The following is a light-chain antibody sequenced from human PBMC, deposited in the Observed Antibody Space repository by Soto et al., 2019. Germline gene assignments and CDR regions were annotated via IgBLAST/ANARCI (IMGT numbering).Light chain of an antibody. CDR3: ASYAGGDQV. CDR1: SSDVGGYDF. Sequence: QSVLTQPPSASGSPGQSVTISCTGTSSDVGGYDFVSWYQLHPGKAPKLIIFEVAKRPSGVPDRFSVSKSGNTASLTVSGLLSEDEADYYCASYAGGDQVFGTGTKVTVL. J-gene: IGLJ1*01. V-gene: IGLV2-8*01. CDR2: EVA.